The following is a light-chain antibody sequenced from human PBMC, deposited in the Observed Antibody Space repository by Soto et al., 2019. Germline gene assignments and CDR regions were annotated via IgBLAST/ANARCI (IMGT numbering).Light chain of an antibody. Sequence: SYELTQPPSVSVAPGQTARITCGGNDIGDKSVHWYQQKPGQAPLLVVYDDTDRPSGIPERFSGSNSGNTATLTISRVEAGDEDDYYCQVWDSSSDHWVFGGGTKVTVL. J-gene: IGLJ3*02. V-gene: IGLV3-21*02. CDR3: QVWDSSSDHWV. CDR2: DDT. CDR1: DIGDKS.